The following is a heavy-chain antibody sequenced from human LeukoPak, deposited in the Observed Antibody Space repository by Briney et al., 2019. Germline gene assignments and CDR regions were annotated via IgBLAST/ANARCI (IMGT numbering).Heavy chain of an antibody. CDR2: ISAYNGNT. Sequence: ASVKVSCKASGYTFTSYGISWVRQAPGQGLEWMGWISAYNGNTNYAQKLQGRVTMTTDTSTSTAHMELRSLRSDDTAVYYCASGSYTTDAFDIWGQGTMVTVSS. D-gene: IGHD1-26*01. V-gene: IGHV1-18*01. J-gene: IGHJ3*02. CDR1: GYTFTSYG. CDR3: ASGSYTTDAFDI.